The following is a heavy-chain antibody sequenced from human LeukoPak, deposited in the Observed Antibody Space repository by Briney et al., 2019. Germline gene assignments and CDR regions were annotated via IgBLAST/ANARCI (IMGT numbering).Heavy chain of an antibody. CDR1: GVTFSNHA. Sequence: PGGSLRLSCAASGVTFSNHAMSWVRQAPGKGLEWVSGITGSGGSTYHAESVKGRFTISRVNSKNTLYLEMNSLRAEDTAVYFCATRPASETYYAVFDYWGQGTLVTVSS. D-gene: IGHD1-26*01. V-gene: IGHV3-23*01. J-gene: IGHJ4*02. CDR2: ITGSGGST. CDR3: ATRPASETYYAVFDY.